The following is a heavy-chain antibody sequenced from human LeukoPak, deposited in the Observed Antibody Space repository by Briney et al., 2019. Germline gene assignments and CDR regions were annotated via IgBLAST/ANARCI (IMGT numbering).Heavy chain of an antibody. Sequence: GGPLRLSCAASGFTFSNAWMSWVRQAPGKGLEWVGRIKSKTDGGTTDYAAPVQGRFTISRDDSKNTLYLQMNSLKTEDTALYYCTTFYSYYMDVWGKGTTVTVSS. V-gene: IGHV3-15*01. CDR1: GFTFSNAW. CDR3: TTFYSYYMDV. J-gene: IGHJ6*03. CDR2: IKSKTDGGTT.